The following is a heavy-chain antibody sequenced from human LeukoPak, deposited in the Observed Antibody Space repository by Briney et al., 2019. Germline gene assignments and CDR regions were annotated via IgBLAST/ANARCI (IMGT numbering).Heavy chain of an antibody. CDR3: ARSTFWFDP. J-gene: IGHJ5*02. CDR2: INHSGKT. Sequence: PSETLSLTCGVYSGPLSRSFSDFYWSWIRQSPGKGLEWLGEINHSGKTTYNLSLRSRINMSLDKTKNQFSLRLTSVTTADTALYFCARSTFWFDPWGQGTLVTVSS. CDR1: SGPLSRSFSDFY. V-gene: IGHV4-34*10.